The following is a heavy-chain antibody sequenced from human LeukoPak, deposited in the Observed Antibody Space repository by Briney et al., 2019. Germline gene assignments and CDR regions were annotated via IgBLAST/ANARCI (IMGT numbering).Heavy chain of an antibody. CDR2: MYYTGGT. V-gene: IGHV4-39*01. D-gene: IGHD5-24*01. CDR1: GGSIGSASSY. CDR3: ASPGGNRWLQFYHFEY. J-gene: IGHJ4*02. Sequence: PSETLSLTCTVSGGSIGSASSYWAWIRQPPGKGLEWIGIMYYTGGTYYNPSLKSRVTISGDTSKNQFSLKLSSVTAADTAVYYCASPGGNRWLQFYHFEYWGQGTLVTVSS.